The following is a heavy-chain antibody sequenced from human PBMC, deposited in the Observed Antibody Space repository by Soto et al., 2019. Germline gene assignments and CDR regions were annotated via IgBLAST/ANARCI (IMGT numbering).Heavy chain of an antibody. CDR3: ARAHYGDYGYGMDV. J-gene: IGHJ6*02. D-gene: IGHD4-17*01. V-gene: IGHV4-39*07. Sequence: PSETLSLTCTVSGGSIGSFSYYWGWIRQPPGKGLEWIGSIYYSGNTYYNPSLMSRVTISVDRSKNQFSLKLSSVTAADTAVYYCARAHYGDYGYGMDVWGQGTTVTVSS. CDR1: GGSIGSFSYY. CDR2: IYYSGNT.